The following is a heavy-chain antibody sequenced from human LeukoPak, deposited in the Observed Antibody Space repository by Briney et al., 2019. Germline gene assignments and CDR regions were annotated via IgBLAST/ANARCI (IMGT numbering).Heavy chain of an antibody. J-gene: IGHJ4*02. CDR3: ARLYYDILTGYYSADY. CDR1: GYTFTSYG. Sequence: ASVKVSCKASGYTFTSYGISWVRQAPGQGLEWMGWISAYNGNTNYAQKLQGRVTMTTDTSTSTAYMELRSLRSDDTAVYYCARLYYDILTGYYSADYWGQGTLATVSS. D-gene: IGHD3-9*01. V-gene: IGHV1-18*04. CDR2: ISAYNGNT.